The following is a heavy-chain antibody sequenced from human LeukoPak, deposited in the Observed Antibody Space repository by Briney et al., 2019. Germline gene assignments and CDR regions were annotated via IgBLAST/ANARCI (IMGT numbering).Heavy chain of an antibody. J-gene: IGHJ4*02. CDR2: ISSSGSTI. Sequence: GGSLRLSCAASGFTFSSYEMNWVRQAPGKGLEWVSYISSSGSTIYYADSVKGRFTISRDNAKNSLYLQMNSLRAEDTAVYYCLLVATISAYSSYFDYWGQGTLVTVSS. V-gene: IGHV3-48*03. CDR3: LLVATISAYSSYFDY. CDR1: GFTFSSYE. D-gene: IGHD5-12*01.